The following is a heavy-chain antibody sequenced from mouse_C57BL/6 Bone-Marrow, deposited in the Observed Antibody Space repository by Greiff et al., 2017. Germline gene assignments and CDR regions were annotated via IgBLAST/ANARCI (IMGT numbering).Heavy chain of an antibody. CDR1: GYTFTSYW. Sequence: VQLQQPGAELVKPGASVKLSCKASGYTFTSYWMHWVKQRPGRGLEWIGRIAPNSGGTKYNEKFKSKATLTVDKPSSTAYMQLSSLTSEDSAVYYCARSNSSYYFDYWGQGTTLTVSS. CDR2: IAPNSGGT. CDR3: ARSNSSYYFDY. J-gene: IGHJ2*01. V-gene: IGHV1-72*01.